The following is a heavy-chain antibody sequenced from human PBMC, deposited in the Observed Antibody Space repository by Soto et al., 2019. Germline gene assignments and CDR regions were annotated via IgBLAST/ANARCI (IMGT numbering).Heavy chain of an antibody. CDR2: INHSGST. Sequence: SETLSLTSAVYGGSFSGYYWSWIRQPPGKGLEWIGEINHSGSTNYNPSLKSRVTISVDTSKNQFSLKLSSVTAADTAVYYCARGLRIRFLVNDYYYYGMDVWGQGTTVT. D-gene: IGHD3-3*01. CDR3: ARGLRIRFLVNDYYYYGMDV. V-gene: IGHV4-34*01. J-gene: IGHJ6*02. CDR1: GGSFSGYY.